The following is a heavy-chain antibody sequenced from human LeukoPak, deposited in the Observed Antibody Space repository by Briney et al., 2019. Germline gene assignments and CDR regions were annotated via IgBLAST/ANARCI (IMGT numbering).Heavy chain of an antibody. J-gene: IGHJ5*02. CDR2: INHSGST. D-gene: IGHD3-3*01. CDR1: GDSISSGRYY. CDR3: ASGTTIFGVVRGNWFDP. Sequence: SETLSLTCTVSGDSISSGRYYWSWIRQPPGKGLEWIGEINHSGSTNYNPSLKSRVTISVDTSKNQFSLKLSSVTAADTAVYYCASGTTIFGVVRGNWFDPWGQGTLVTVSS. V-gene: IGHV4-39*07.